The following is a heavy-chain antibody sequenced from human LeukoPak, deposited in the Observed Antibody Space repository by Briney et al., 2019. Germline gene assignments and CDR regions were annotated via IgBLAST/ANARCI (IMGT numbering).Heavy chain of an antibody. Sequence: GGSLRLTCAVSGFTFSNYWMSWVRQAPGKGLEWVANIQQDGSEKYYVDSVKGRFTISRDNAKKSLYLQMNSLRGEDTAVYYCARVSRRYYGGESWFDPWGQGTLVTVSS. CDR3: ARVSRRYYGGESWFDP. CDR2: IQQDGSEK. CDR1: GFTFSNYW. D-gene: IGHD1-26*01. J-gene: IGHJ5*02. V-gene: IGHV3-7*05.